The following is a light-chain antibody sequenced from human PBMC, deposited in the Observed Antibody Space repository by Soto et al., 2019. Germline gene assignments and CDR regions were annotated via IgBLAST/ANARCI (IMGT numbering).Light chain of an antibody. CDR3: AAWDDSLNGPV. V-gene: IGLV1-40*01. CDR1: SSNIGAGYD. J-gene: IGLJ3*02. CDR2: GNS. Sequence: QSALTQPPSVSGAPGQRVTISCSGSSSNIGAGYDVQWYQQHPGKAPKLLISGNSNRPSGVPDRFSGSESGTSASLAITGLQAEDEADYYCAAWDDSLNGPVFGGGTQLTVL.